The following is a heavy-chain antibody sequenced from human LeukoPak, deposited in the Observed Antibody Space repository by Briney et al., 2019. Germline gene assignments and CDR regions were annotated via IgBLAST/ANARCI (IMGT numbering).Heavy chain of an antibody. D-gene: IGHD2-15*01. CDR1: GGSISSGGYY. Sequence: SETLSLTCTVSGGSISSGGYYWSWIRQHPWKGLEWIGYIYYSGSTYYNPSLKSRVTISVDTSKNQFSLKLSSVTAADTAVYYCALLVAATPNYDAFDIWGQGTMVTVSS. V-gene: IGHV4-31*03. J-gene: IGHJ3*02. CDR3: ALLVAATPNYDAFDI. CDR2: IYYSGST.